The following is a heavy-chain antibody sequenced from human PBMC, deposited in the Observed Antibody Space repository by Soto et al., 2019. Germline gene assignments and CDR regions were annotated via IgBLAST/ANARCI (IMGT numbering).Heavy chain of an antibody. D-gene: IGHD2-8*01. CDR3: VRGYCTTTPCSGDFQH. CDR1: RYKFTTYF. J-gene: IGHJ1*01. V-gene: IGHV1-46*01. Sequence: ASVKVSCKASRYKFTTYFIHWVRQAPGQGLEWMGMIHPSGDTGYGQKFRGRVTMTIDTSTTTAYMELRNLTSEDTAIYFSVRGYCTTTPCSGDFQHWGQGTLVTVSS. CDR2: IHPSGDT.